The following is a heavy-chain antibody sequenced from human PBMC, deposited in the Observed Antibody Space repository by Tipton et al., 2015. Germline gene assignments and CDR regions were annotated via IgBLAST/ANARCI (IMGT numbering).Heavy chain of an antibody. Sequence: TLSLTCTVSGGSFSSYYWSWIRQPPGKGLEWIGFIYSSGNTKYNPSLKSRVTMSVDTSKNQFSLKLSSVTAADTAVYYCARRFSHSSSWTFDYWGQGTLVTVSS. V-gene: IGHV4-4*08. CDR3: ARRFSHSSSWTFDY. J-gene: IGHJ4*02. CDR2: IYSSGNT. D-gene: IGHD6-13*01. CDR1: GGSFSSYY.